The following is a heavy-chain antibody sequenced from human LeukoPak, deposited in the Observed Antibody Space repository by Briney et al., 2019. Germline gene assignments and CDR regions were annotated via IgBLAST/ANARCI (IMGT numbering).Heavy chain of an antibody. CDR2: INHSGST. CDR3: AREEDYSNSGYWYFNL. J-gene: IGHJ2*01. CDR1: GGSFSGYY. D-gene: IGHD4-11*01. V-gene: IGHV4-34*01. Sequence: SETLSLTCAVYGGSFSGYYWSWIRQPPGKGLEWIGEINHSGSTNYNPSLKSRVTISVDTSKNQFSLKLSSVTAADTAVYYCAREEDYSNSGYWYFNLWGRGTLVTVSS.